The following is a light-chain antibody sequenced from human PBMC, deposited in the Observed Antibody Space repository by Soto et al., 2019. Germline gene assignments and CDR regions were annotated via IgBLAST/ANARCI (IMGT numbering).Light chain of an antibody. CDR1: QSVSSNY. Sequence: EIVLTQSPGTLSLSPGERATLSCRASQSVSSNYLAWYQQKPGQAPRLLIYGASSRATGIPDRFSGSGSGTDFTLTISRLEPGDFAVYYCQQYGTSRAFGQGTKVEI. J-gene: IGKJ1*01. CDR3: QQYGTSRA. CDR2: GAS. V-gene: IGKV3-20*01.